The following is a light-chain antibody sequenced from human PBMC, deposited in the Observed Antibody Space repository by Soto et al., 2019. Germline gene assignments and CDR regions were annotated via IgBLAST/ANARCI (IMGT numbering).Light chain of an antibody. V-gene: IGKV2-28*01. CDR1: QSLLHSNGYNY. CDR2: LGS. Sequence: DIVMTQSPLSLPVTPGEPASISCRSSQSLLHSNGYNYLDWYLQKPGQSPQLLISLGSNRASGVPDRFSGSGSGTDLTLKISRVEAEDVGVYYCMQALQTPLTFGQGTKVDIK. J-gene: IGKJ1*01. CDR3: MQALQTPLT.